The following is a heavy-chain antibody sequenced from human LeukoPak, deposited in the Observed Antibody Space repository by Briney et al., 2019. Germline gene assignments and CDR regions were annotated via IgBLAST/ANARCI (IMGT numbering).Heavy chain of an antibody. J-gene: IGHJ4*02. V-gene: IGHV4-39*01. CDR1: GGSISSSSYY. CDR2: INYSGNT. D-gene: IGHD2-2*01. Sequence: SETLSLTCTVSGGSISSSSYYWGWIRQPPGKGLEWIGSINYSGNTYYNPSLKSRVTISVDTSRNQFSLKLSSVTAADTALYYCARIDTVVLPSTMFGYWGLGTLVTVSS. CDR3: ARIDTVVLPSTMFGY.